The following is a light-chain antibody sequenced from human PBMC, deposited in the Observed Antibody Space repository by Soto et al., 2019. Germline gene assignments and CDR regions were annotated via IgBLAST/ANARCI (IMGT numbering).Light chain of an antibody. CDR1: QGISSY. CDR3: QQYYSYPHD. CDR2: AAS. Sequence: AIRMTQSPSSLSASTGDRVTITCRASQGISSYLAWYQQKPGKAPKLLIYAASTLQSGVPSRFSGSGSGTDFTLTSGVLQSEDFATYYCQQYYSYPHDFGGGNKVEIK. V-gene: IGKV1-8*01. J-gene: IGKJ4*01.